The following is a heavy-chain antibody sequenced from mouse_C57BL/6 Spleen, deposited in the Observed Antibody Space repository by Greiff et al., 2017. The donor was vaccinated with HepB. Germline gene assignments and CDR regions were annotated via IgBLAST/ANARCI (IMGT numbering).Heavy chain of an antibody. J-gene: IGHJ1*03. D-gene: IGHD1-1*01. CDR1: GFTFSSYA. CDR2: ISSGGDYI. CDR3: TRDHYGSSHWYFDV. V-gene: IGHV5-9-1*02. Sequence: VQLKQSGEGLVKPGGSLKLSCAASGFTFSSYAMSWVRQTPEKRLEWVAYISSGGDYIYYADTVKGRFTISRDNARNTLYLQMSSLKSEDTAMYYCTRDHYGSSHWYFDVWGTGTTVTVSS.